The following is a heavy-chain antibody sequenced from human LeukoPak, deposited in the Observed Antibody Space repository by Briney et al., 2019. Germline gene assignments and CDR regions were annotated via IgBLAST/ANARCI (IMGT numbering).Heavy chain of an antibody. D-gene: IGHD5-12*01. CDR1: GFNFDDNA. CDR3: ARRGYSGYDWVFDY. J-gene: IGHJ4*02. V-gene: IGHV3-9*01. CDR2: ISWNSDHV. Sequence: QPGGSLRLSCAASGFNFDDNAMHWVRQAPGKGLEWVAGISWNSDHVVYADSVKGRFTISRDNSKNTLYPQMNSLRAEDTAVYYCARRGYSGYDWVFDYWGQGTLVTVSS.